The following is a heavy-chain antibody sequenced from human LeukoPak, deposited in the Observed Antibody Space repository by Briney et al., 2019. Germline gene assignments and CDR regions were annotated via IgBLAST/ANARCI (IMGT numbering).Heavy chain of an antibody. CDR2: ITSSSSTI. Sequence: GGSLRLSCAASGFTFSTYSMNWVRQAPGQGLEWVSYITSSSSTIYYADSVGGRFTISRDNAKNSLYLQMNSLRDEDTAVYYCARVDWMIGAFDIWGQGTMVTVSS. V-gene: IGHV3-48*02. CDR3: ARVDWMIGAFDI. J-gene: IGHJ3*02. CDR1: GFTFSTYS. D-gene: IGHD3-22*01.